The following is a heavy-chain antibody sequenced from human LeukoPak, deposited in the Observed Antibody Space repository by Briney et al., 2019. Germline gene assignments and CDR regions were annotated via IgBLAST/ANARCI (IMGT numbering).Heavy chain of an antibody. D-gene: IGHD2-15*01. Sequence: GGSLRLSCAASGFTFSNAWMSWVRQAPGKGLEWVGRIKSKTDGGTTDYAAPVKGRFTISRDDSKNTLYLQMNSLKTEDTAVYYCTTEVVVVDVKWLDPWGQGTLVTVSS. V-gene: IGHV3-15*01. CDR2: IKSKTDGGTT. CDR3: TTEVVVVDVKWLDP. CDR1: GFTFSNAW. J-gene: IGHJ5*02.